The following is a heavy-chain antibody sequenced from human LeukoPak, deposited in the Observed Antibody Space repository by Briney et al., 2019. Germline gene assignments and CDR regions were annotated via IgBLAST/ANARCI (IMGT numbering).Heavy chain of an antibody. J-gene: IGHJ4*02. CDR3: ARDVGGREGLDY. CDR2: IYYSGST. CDR1: GGSISSYY. V-gene: IGHV4-59*01. Sequence: SETLSLTCTVSGGSISSYYWSWLRQPPGKGLEGIGYIYYSGSTNYNPSLTSRVTISVDTSKNQFSLKLSSVTAADTAVYYCARDVGGREGLDYWGQGTLVTVSS. D-gene: IGHD2-15*01.